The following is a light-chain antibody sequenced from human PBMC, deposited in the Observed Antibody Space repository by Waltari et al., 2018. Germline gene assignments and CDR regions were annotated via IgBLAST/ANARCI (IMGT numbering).Light chain of an antibody. J-gene: IGKJ5*01. Sequence: DIQMTQSPSTLSASVGDRVTITCRASQSISSWLAWYQQKPGKAPKLLIYKASSLESGVPSRFSGSGSGTEFTLTISSLQPDDFATYYYQQYNSYSPETFGQGTRLEIK. CDR2: KAS. CDR3: QQYNSYSPET. V-gene: IGKV1-5*03. CDR1: QSISSW.